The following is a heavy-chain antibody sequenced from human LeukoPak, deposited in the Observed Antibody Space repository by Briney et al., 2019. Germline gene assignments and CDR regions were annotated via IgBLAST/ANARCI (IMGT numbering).Heavy chain of an antibody. V-gene: IGHV3-23*01. CDR2: ISGSGGST. J-gene: IGHJ1*01. CDR1: GFLFSSYA. CDR3: AKGVLQH. D-gene: IGHD3-10*01. Sequence: GGSLRFSCADSGFLFSSYAMNWVRQAPGKGLEWVSGISGSGGSTYYADSVKGRFTISRDNFKNTSYLEMNTLRAEDTAVYYCAKGVLQHWGQGTLVTVSS.